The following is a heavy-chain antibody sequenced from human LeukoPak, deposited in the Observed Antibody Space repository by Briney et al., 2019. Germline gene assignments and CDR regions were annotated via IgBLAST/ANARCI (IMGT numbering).Heavy chain of an antibody. CDR1: GFTFSSYG. V-gene: IGHV3-23*01. CDR2: IGYGGADS. J-gene: IGHJ3*02. CDR3: AKETWGDYVAFDI. Sequence: GGSLRLSCAASGFTFSSYGMSWVRQAPGKGLEWVSSIGYGGADSHYADSVKGRFTISRDNSKNTLYLQLSSLRADDTAVYYCAKETWGDYVAFDIWGQGTMVTVSS. D-gene: IGHD4-17*01.